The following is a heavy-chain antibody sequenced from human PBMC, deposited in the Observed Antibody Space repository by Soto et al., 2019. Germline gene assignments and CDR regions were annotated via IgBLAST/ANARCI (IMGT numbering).Heavy chain of an antibody. J-gene: IGHJ4*02. CDR1: EFTFSNYA. CDR2: ISYGGGTT. V-gene: IGHV3-23*01. Sequence: GGSLRLSCAASEFTFSNYAMTWVRQAPGKGLEWVSAISYGGGTTYYADSVKGRFTISRDNSKNTLYLQMNSLRAEDTAVYYCAKNPGYYYDSTGYHFDYWGQGTLVTVS. D-gene: IGHD3-22*01. CDR3: AKNPGYYYDSTGYHFDY.